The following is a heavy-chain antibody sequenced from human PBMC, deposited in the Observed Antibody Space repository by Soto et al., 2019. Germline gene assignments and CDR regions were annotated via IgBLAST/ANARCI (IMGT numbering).Heavy chain of an antibody. V-gene: IGHV3-23*01. Sequence: GGSLRLSCAASGFTFSSYAMNWVRQAPGKGLEWVSTINTGGGTTYYEDSVQGRFTISRDNSKNTLYLQMNNLRAEDTAVYYCANYDASGWGGMDVWGQGTTVTVSS. CDR3: ANYDASGWGGMDV. CDR2: INTGGGTT. J-gene: IGHJ6*02. D-gene: IGHD6-19*01. CDR1: GFTFSSYA.